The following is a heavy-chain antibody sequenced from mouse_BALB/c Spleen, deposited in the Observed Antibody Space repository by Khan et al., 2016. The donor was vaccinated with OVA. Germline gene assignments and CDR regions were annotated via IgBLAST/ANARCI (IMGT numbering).Heavy chain of an antibody. J-gene: IGHJ2*01. CDR3: ATSYFYGYYFDY. D-gene: IGHD1-1*01. CDR2: ISGDSNTI. Sequence: EVELVESGGGLVQPGGSRKLSCAASGFTFNSYGMHWVRLAPEKGLEWVAYISGDSNTIYYTDTVKGRFTISRDNPKNTLFLQMTSLMSEDTAMYYCATSYFYGYYFDYWGPDTTLTVS. CDR1: GFTFNSYG. V-gene: IGHV5-17*02.